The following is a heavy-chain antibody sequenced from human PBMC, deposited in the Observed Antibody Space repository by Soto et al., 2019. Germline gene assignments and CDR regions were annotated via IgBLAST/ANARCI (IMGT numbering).Heavy chain of an antibody. Sequence: PGGSLRLSCAASGFTFSSYAMSWVRQAPGKGLEWVSAISGSGGSTYYADSVKGRFTISRDNSKNTLYLQMNSLRAEDTAVYYCAKDQEYYGSGSYSPPSFDYWGQGTLVTVSS. J-gene: IGHJ4*02. CDR2: ISGSGGST. CDR1: GFTFSSYA. V-gene: IGHV3-23*01. D-gene: IGHD3-10*01. CDR3: AKDQEYYGSGSYSPPSFDY.